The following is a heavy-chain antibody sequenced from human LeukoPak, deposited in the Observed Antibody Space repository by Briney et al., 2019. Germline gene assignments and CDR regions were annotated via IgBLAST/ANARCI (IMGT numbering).Heavy chain of an antibody. D-gene: IGHD3-9*01. CDR1: GGSISSGGYS. CDR3: ARRADYDILTGLGWFDP. V-gene: IGHV4-30-2*01. J-gene: IGHJ5*02. CDR2: IYHSGST. Sequence: SETLSLTCAVSGGSISSGGYSWSWIRQPPGKGLEWIGYIYHSGSTYYNPSPKSRVTISVDRSKNQFSLKLSSVTAADTAVYYCARRADYDILTGLGWFDPWGQGTLVTVSS.